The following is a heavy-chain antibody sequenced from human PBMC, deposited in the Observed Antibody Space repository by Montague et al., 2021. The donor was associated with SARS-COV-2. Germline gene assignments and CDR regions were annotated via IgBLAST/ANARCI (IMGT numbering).Heavy chain of an antibody. D-gene: IGHD2-15*01. CDR2: IFYTGST. V-gene: IGHV4-59*01. CDR1: GGSTSNYY. J-gene: IGHJ4*02. CDR3: ARAQNICFIANCVNYFDL. Sequence: SETLSLTCSVSGGSTSNYYWTWIRQSRGKGLQWIGYIFYTGSTKFNPSLKSRVSMSLDTSKNHFSLRLSAVTAADTARYYCARAQNICFIANCVNYFDLWGLGALVTVSS.